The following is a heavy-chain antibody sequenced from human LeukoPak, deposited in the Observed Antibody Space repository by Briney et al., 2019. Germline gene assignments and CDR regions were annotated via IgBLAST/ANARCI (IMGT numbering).Heavy chain of an antibody. CDR2: TYYRSKWYT. Sequence: SQTLSLTCVLSGDSVVSNSTACNWIRQSPSRGLEWLGRTYYRSKWYTDYAVSVKSRITINPDTSKNQFSLQLNSVTPEDTAVYYCARGGQGDGYSADEAFDFWGQGTMVTVS. CDR1: GDSVVSNSTA. CDR3: ARGGQGDGYSADEAFDF. J-gene: IGHJ3*01. D-gene: IGHD5-24*01. V-gene: IGHV6-1*01.